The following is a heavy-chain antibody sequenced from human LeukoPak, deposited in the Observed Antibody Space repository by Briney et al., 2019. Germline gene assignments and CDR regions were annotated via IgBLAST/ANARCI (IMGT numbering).Heavy chain of an antibody. J-gene: IGHJ3*02. Sequence: GGSLRLSCAASGFTFSSYTMNWVRQAPGKGLEWVSSISSSTSYIYYADSVKGRFTISRDNAKNSLYLQMNSLRAEDTAVYYCARDSPPYGDAFDTWGQGTMVTVSS. D-gene: IGHD3-16*01. V-gene: IGHV3-21*01. CDR3: ARDSPPYGDAFDT. CDR2: ISSSTSYI. CDR1: GFTFSSYT.